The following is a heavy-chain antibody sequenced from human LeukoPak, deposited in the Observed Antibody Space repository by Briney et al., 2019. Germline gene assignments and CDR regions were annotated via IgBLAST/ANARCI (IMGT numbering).Heavy chain of an antibody. CDR3: AAGSWQQLDN. Sequence: GGSLRLSCAASRFTFSSYSMNWVRQAPGKGLEWVSSISGSSSYIYYADSVKGRFTISRHNAKNSLFLQMNSLRSEDTAVYYCAAGSWQQLDNWGQGTLVTVSS. D-gene: IGHD6-13*01. CDR1: RFTFSSYS. CDR2: ISGSSSYI. V-gene: IGHV3-21*04. J-gene: IGHJ4*02.